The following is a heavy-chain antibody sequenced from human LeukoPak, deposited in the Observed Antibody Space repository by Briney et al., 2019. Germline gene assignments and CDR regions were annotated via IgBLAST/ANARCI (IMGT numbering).Heavy chain of an antibody. J-gene: IGHJ6*03. Sequence: GGSLRLSCAASGFTFSDYYMSWIRQAPGKGLEWVSYISSSGSTIYYADSVKGRFTISRDNAKNSLYLQMNSLRAEDTAVYYCARDQVIRYYYDSSGYYYPNYYYYYMDVWGKGTTVTISS. CDR2: ISSSGSTI. V-gene: IGHV3-11*01. CDR3: ARDQVIRYYYDSSGYYYPNYYYYYMDV. CDR1: GFTFSDYY. D-gene: IGHD3-22*01.